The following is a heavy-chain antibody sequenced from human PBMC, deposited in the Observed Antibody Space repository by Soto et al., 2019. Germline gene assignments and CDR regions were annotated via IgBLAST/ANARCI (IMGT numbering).Heavy chain of an antibody. CDR3: TRDRYDSSGYYSEY. CDR2: IRSKAYGGTT. V-gene: IGHV3-49*03. CDR1: GFTFGDYA. J-gene: IGHJ4*02. Sequence: GGSLRLSCTASGFTFGDYAMSWFRQAPGKGLEWVGFIRSKAYGGTTEYAASVKGRFTIPRDDSKSIAYLQMNSLKTEDTAVYYCTRDRYDSSGYYSEYWGQGTLATVSS. D-gene: IGHD3-22*01.